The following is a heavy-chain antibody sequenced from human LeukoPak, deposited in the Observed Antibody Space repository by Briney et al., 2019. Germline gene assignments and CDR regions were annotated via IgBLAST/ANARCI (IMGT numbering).Heavy chain of an antibody. CDR1: GFTFSDSW. CDR3: ATYTHWVAGDV. V-gene: IGHV3-7*01. D-gene: IGHD3-16*01. CDR2: MNQDGSAK. J-gene: IGHJ6*02. Sequence: GGSLRLSCAAYGFTFSDSWMSWVRRAPGKGLEWVANMNQDGSAKGYVDSVKGRFTISRDDARNSLYLQMSSLRPEDTAVYYCATYTHWVAGDVWGQGTTVTVSS.